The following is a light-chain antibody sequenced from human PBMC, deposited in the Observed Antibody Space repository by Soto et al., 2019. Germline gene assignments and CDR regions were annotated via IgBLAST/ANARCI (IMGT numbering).Light chain of an antibody. Sequence: ATQMTQSPSSLSASVGDRVTIACRASQGIRTELGWYQQKAGEAPKLLIYAASTLQSGVPPRFSGSGSGTDFSLTISSLQPEDFGTYYCRQDYDYPRTFGQGTKVEMK. CDR1: QGIRTE. CDR3: RQDYDYPRT. V-gene: IGKV1-6*01. J-gene: IGKJ1*01. CDR2: AAS.